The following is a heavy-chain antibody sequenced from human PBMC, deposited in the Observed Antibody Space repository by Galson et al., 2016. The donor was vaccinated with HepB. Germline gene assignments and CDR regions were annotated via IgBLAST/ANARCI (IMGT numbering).Heavy chain of an antibody. Sequence: SLRLSGAASGFTFSSDWMYWVRQAPGKGLVWVSRINSDGSRTNYEDSVKGRFTISRDNAKNTLYLQTNSLRAEDTAVYYCARDSAAAGTEWFDPWGQGTLVTVSS. CDR3: ARDSAAAGTEWFDP. V-gene: IGHV3-74*01. CDR2: INSDGSRT. J-gene: IGHJ5*02. D-gene: IGHD6-13*01. CDR1: GFTFSSDW.